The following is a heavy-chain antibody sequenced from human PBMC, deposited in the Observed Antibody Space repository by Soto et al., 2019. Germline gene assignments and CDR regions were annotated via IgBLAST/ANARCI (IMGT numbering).Heavy chain of an antibody. J-gene: IGHJ5*02. D-gene: IGHD2-2*01. CDR2: INHSGST. Sequence: PXGTLSLAFAVYGGSFSGYYWSWIRQPPGKGLEWIGEINHSGSTNYNPSLKSRVTISVDTSKNQFSLKLSSVTAADTAVYYCARAGIVVVPAANTLEAAGRAWFDPWGQGTLVTVSS. V-gene: IGHV4-34*01. CDR3: ARAGIVVVPAANTLEAAGRAWFDP. CDR1: GGSFSGYY.